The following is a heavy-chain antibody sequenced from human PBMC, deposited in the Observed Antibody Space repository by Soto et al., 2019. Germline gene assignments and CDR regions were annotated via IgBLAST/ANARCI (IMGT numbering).Heavy chain of an antibody. J-gene: IGHJ6*02. CDR1: GFTFSSYD. CDR3: AASPGYSSGYYYGMDV. CDR2: IGTAGDT. Sequence: GESLKISCAASGFTFSSYDMHWVRQATGKGLEWVSAIGTAGDTYYPGSVKGRFTISRENAKNSLYLQMNSLRAGDTAVYYCAASPGYSSGYYYGMDVWGQGTTVTVSS. D-gene: IGHD3-22*01. V-gene: IGHV3-13*01.